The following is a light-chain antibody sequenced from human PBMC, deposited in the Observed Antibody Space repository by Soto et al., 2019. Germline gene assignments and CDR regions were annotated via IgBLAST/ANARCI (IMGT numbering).Light chain of an antibody. CDR1: ALPKQY. Sequence: SYELTQPPSVSVSPGQTARITCSGDALPKQYAYWYQQKPGQAPVLVIYKDSERPSGIPERFSGSCSGTTVTLTISGVQAEDEADYYCQSADSSGTYPVVFGGGTKLTVL. CDR3: QSADSSGTYPVV. CDR2: KDS. V-gene: IGLV3-25*03. J-gene: IGLJ2*01.